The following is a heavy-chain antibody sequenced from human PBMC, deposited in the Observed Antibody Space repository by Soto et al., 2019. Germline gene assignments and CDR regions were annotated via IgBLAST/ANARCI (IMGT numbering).Heavy chain of an antibody. D-gene: IGHD3-10*01. Sequence: ASVKVSCKASGYTFTSYDINWVRQATGQGLEWMGWMNPISGKTAYAQEFQGRVTLTRNTSISTAYMELSSLRSEDTAVYYCARAGAVRDAFDIWGQGTMVTVSS. CDR1: GYTFTSYD. CDR2: MNPISGKT. V-gene: IGHV1-8*02. CDR3: ARAGAVRDAFDI. J-gene: IGHJ3*02.